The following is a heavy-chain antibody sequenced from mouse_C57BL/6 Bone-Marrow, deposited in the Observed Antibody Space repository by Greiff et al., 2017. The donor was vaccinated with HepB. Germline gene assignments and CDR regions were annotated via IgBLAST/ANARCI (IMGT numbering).Heavy chain of an antibody. CDR2: INPSTGGT. D-gene: IGHD1-1*01. J-gene: IGHJ2*01. Sequence: VQLQQSGPELVKPGASVKISCKASGYSFTGYYMNWVKQSPEKSLEWIGEINPSTGGTTYNQKFKAKATLTVDKSSSTAYMQLKILTSEDSAVYYCARYGGSSYEDYFDYWGQGTTLTVSS. CDR1: GYSFTGYY. CDR3: ARYGGSSYEDYFDY. V-gene: IGHV1-42*01.